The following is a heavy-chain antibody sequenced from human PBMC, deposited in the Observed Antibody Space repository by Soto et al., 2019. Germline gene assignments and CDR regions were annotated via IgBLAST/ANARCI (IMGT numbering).Heavy chain of an antibody. Sequence: PSETLSLTCTVSGGSISTDSHYWGWIRQPPGKGLEWIGSVYYAGSTYKNPSLHSRVTISVDTSKNHFSLKLNSVTAADTAVYYCARRTNYGDYSFDYWGQGTLVTAPQ. D-gene: IGHD4-17*01. V-gene: IGHV4-39*02. CDR1: GGSISTDSHY. J-gene: IGHJ4*02. CDR2: VYYAGST. CDR3: ARRTNYGDYSFDY.